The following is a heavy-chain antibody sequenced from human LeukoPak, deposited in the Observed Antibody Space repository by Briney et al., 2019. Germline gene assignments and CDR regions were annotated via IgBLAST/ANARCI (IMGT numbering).Heavy chain of an antibody. V-gene: IGHV1-18*01. D-gene: IGHD3-10*01. J-gene: IGHJ3*02. CDR2: ISAYIGNT. CDR3: AKGSHVLLWFGELLGAFDI. Sequence: ASVKVSCKASGYTFTSYGISWVRQAPGQGLEWMGWISAYIGNTNYAQKLQGRVTMTTDTSTSTDYMELRSLRSDDTAVYYCAKGSHVLLWFGELLGAFDIWGQGTMVTVSS. CDR1: GYTFTSYG.